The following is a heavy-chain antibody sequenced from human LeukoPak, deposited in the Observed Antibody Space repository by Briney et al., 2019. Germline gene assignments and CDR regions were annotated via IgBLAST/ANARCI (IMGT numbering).Heavy chain of an antibody. D-gene: IGHD2-2*02. Sequence: ASVKVSCKASGYTFTSHGISWVRQAPGQGLEWMGWISAYNGNTNYAQNLQGRVTLTTDTSTSTAYMELRSLRSDDTAVYYCARGVGYCSSTSCYTGIIRGWFDPWGQGTLVIVSS. J-gene: IGHJ5*02. CDR2: ISAYNGNT. CDR3: ARGVGYCSSTSCYTGIIRGWFDP. CDR1: GYTFTSHG. V-gene: IGHV1-18*01.